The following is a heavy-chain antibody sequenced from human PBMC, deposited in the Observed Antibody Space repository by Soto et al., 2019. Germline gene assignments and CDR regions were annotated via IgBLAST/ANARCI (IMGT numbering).Heavy chain of an antibody. Sequence: QVQLVQSGAEMKKPGASVKVSCKASGYSFTSYAIHWVRQAPGQTLEWMGWINAGNGNTKYSEKLQDRVTITRDTSASTAYMELSSLISEDTAVYYCAKDFDYYYYAMDGWGQGTTVTVSS. D-gene: IGHD3-3*01. V-gene: IGHV1-3*01. J-gene: IGHJ6*02. CDR2: INAGNGNT. CDR3: AKDFDYYYYAMDG. CDR1: GYSFTSYA.